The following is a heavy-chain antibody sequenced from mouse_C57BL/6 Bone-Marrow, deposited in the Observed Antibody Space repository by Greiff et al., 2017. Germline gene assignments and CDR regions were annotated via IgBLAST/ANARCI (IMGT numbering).Heavy chain of an antibody. CDR2: ISSGGSYT. V-gene: IGHV5-6*01. D-gene: IGHD3-1*01. CDR1: GFTFSSYG. CDR3: ARQELGYAMDY. J-gene: IGHJ4*01. Sequence: EVMLVESGGDLVKPGGSLKLSCAASGFTFSSYGMSWVRQTPDKRLEWVATISSGGSYTYYPDSVKGRFTISRDNAKNTLYLQMSSLKSEDTAMYYCARQELGYAMDYWGKGTSVTVSS.